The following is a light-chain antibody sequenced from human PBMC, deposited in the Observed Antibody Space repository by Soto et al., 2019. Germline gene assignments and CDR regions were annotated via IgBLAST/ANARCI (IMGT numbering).Light chain of an antibody. V-gene: IGKV1-27*01. CDR2: AAS. Sequence: DIQMTQSPSSLSASVGDRVTITCRASQGISNFLAWYQQKPGKVPKLLISAASTLLSGVPSRFSGSGSGTDFTHTITSLQPEDVATYYCQKYSSVITFGQGTRLEIK. CDR3: QKYSSVIT. J-gene: IGKJ5*01. CDR1: QGISNF.